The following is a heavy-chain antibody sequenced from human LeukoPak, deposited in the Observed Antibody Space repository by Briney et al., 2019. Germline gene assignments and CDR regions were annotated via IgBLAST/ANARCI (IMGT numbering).Heavy chain of an antibody. CDR2: IRAYNGKT. V-gene: IGHV1-18*01. CDR3: ARVILLWFGEPRVRSWFDP. D-gene: IGHD3-10*01. J-gene: IGHJ5*02. CDR1: VYTLTSYG. Sequence: SVKLSCKASVYTLTSYGISWVRQAPGQGVEGMGWIRAYNGKTNYAQKLPGRVTMTTDTSTSKAYMEVRRPRSGERAVDYCARVILLWFGEPRVRSWFDPWGQGTLVTVSS.